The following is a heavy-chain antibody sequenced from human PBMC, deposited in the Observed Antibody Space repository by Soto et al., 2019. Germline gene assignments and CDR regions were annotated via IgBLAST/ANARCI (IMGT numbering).Heavy chain of an antibody. CDR3: ARLNRPWSYYYGMDV. CDR2: IYPGDSDT. J-gene: IGHJ6*02. CDR1: GYSFTSYW. D-gene: IGHD2-8*01. V-gene: IGHV5-51*01. Sequence: GESLKISCKGSGYSFTSYWIGWVRQMPGKGLEWMGIIYPGDSDTRYSPSFQGQVTISADKSISTAYLQWSSLKASDTAMYYCARLNRPWSYYYGMDVWGQGTTVTVSS.